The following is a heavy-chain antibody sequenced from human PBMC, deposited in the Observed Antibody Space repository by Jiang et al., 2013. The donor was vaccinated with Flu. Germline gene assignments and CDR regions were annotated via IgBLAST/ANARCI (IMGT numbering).Heavy chain of an antibody. CDR3: ARDYLARV. J-gene: IGHJ4*02. D-gene: IGHD3-10*01. V-gene: IGHV3-64*01. CDR1: GFNYSIYA. Sequence: QLLESGGGLVQPGGSLRLSCSASGFNYSIYAMQWVRQAPGKGLESISTISTDGGSTYYASSVKGRFTISRDNSRNTLHLQMGSLKGEDTAVYYCARDYLARVWGQGTLVTVSS. CDR2: ISTDGGST.